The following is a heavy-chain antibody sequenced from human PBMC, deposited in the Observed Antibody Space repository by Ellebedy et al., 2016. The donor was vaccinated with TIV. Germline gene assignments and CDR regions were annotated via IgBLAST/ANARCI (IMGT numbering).Heavy chain of an antibody. Sequence: GSLRLXFAVSGGSIGSSNWWSWVRPPPGRGLEWIGEIYHSGSTNYNPSLKSRVTISVDKSKNQFSLKLSSVTAADTAVYYCSRVTTVTTALWYYYYGMDVWGQGTTVTVSS. CDR2: IYHSGST. CDR3: SRVTTVTTALWYYYYGMDV. CDR1: GGSIGSSNW. J-gene: IGHJ6*02. V-gene: IGHV4-4*02. D-gene: IGHD4-17*01.